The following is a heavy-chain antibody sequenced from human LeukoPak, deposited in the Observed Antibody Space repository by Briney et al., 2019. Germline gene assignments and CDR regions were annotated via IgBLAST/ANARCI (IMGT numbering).Heavy chain of an antibody. J-gene: IGHJ3*02. V-gene: IGHV1-2*02. CDR3: ARDQWDAFDI. CDR1: GNTFTSYY. Sequence: ASVKVSCKASGNTFTSYYMHWVRQAPGQGLEWMGWINPNSGDTNYAQRFQGRVTMTRDTSISTVYMELSRLRSDDTAVYYCARDQWDAFDIWGQGTMVTVSS. D-gene: IGHD2-8*01. CDR2: INPNSGDT.